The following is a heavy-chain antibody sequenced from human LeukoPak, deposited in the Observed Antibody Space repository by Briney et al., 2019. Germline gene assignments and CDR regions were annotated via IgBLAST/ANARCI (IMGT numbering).Heavy chain of an antibody. Sequence: GGSLRLSCAASGFTFSSYAVTWVRQAPGKGLEWISAINGGAYSTSYADSVRGRFTISRDNSKNTLYLQMNSLRAEDTAVYYCARNSSGFKLGDAFDIWGQGTLVTVSS. CDR2: INGGAYST. D-gene: IGHD3-22*01. CDR3: ARNSSGFKLGDAFDI. J-gene: IGHJ3*02. V-gene: IGHV3-23*01. CDR1: GFTFSSYA.